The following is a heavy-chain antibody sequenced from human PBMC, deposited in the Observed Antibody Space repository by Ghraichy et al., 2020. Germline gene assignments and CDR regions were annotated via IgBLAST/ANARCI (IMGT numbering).Heavy chain of an antibody. Sequence: VKVSCKASGYTFTSYGISWVRQAPGQGLEWMGWISAYNANTNYAQNLQGRVTMTTDTSTRTAYMELRSLRSDDTAVYYCARELTYYYGSGSYQFDYWGQGTLVTVSS. V-gene: IGHV1-18*01. CDR1: GYTFTSYG. J-gene: IGHJ4*02. D-gene: IGHD3-10*01. CDR2: ISAYNANT. CDR3: ARELTYYYGSGSYQFDY.